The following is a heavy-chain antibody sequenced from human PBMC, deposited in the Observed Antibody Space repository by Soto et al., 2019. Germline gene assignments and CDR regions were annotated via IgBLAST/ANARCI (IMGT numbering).Heavy chain of an antibody. Sequence: SVKVSRKASGYTFSSYAISWLRQATGQGLEWMGGIIPIFGTANYAQKFQGRVTITADESTSTAYMELNSLRSEDTAVYYCARDQGRVLWFGELSGGYYYYGMDVWGQGTTVTVSS. V-gene: IGHV1-69*13. D-gene: IGHD3-10*01. J-gene: IGHJ6*02. CDR1: GYTFSSYA. CDR2: IIPIFGTA. CDR3: ARDQGRVLWFGELSGGYYYYGMDV.